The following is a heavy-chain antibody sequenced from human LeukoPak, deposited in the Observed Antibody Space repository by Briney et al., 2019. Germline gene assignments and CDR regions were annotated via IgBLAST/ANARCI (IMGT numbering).Heavy chain of an antibody. V-gene: IGHV3-53*01. D-gene: IGHD5-24*01. J-gene: IGHJ4*02. Sequence: GGATYYEDSVKGRFTISRDNSENTLYLQMKSLRAEDTAVYYCARGDGYNFFDYWGQGTLVTVSS. CDR2: GGAT. CDR3: ARGDGYNFFDY.